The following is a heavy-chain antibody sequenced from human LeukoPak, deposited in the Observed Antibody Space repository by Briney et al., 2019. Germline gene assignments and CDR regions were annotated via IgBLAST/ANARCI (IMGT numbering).Heavy chain of an antibody. J-gene: IGHJ3*02. V-gene: IGHV1-2*02. CDR3: ARGEIVVVTAPPAGAFDI. CDR1: GFTFTSYD. Sequence: ASVKVSCKASGFTFTSYDINWVRQAPGQGLEWMGWINPNSGGTNYAQKFQGRVTMTRDTSISTAYMELSRLRSDDTAVYYCARGEIVVVTAPPAGAFDIWGQGTMVTVSS. D-gene: IGHD2-21*02. CDR2: INPNSGGT.